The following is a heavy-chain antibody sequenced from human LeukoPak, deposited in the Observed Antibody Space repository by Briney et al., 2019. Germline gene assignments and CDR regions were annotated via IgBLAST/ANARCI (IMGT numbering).Heavy chain of an antibody. Sequence: ASVKVSCKVSGYTLTELSMHWVRQAPGKGLEWMGGFDPEDGEIIYAQKFQGRVTMTEDTSTDTAYMELSSLRSEDTAVYYCATGLFGSGSYYFYFDYWGQGTLVTVSS. D-gene: IGHD3-10*01. J-gene: IGHJ4*02. V-gene: IGHV1-24*01. CDR1: GYTLTELS. CDR2: FDPEDGEI. CDR3: ATGLFGSGSYYFYFDY.